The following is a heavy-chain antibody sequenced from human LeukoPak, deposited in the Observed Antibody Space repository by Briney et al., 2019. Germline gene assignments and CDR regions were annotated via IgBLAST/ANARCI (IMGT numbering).Heavy chain of an antibody. CDR3: ARGGTLTTSYYYYYMDF. J-gene: IGHJ6*03. CDR1: GGTFSSYA. V-gene: IGHV1-69*05. CDR2: IIPGFATP. D-gene: IGHD4-11*01. Sequence: SVKVSCKASGGTFSSYAISWVRQAPGQGLEWMGRIIPGFATPEYAQKFQGRVTITTDESTSTVYMEMSGLRSEDTALYYCARGGTLTTSYYYYYMDFWGKGTTVTVSS.